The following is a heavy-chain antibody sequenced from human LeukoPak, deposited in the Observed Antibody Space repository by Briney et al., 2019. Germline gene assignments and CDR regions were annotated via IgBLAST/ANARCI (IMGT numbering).Heavy chain of an antibody. V-gene: IGHV3-74*01. CDR2: INSDGSST. CDR3: ARVKSSYGDYEL. CDR1: GFTFSSYW. D-gene: IGHD4-17*01. J-gene: IGHJ1*01. Sequence: PGGSLRLSCAASGFTFSSYWMHWVRQAPGKGQVWVSRINSDGSSTSYADSVKGRFTISRGNAKNTLYLQMNSLRAEDTAVYYCARVKSSYGDYELWGQGTLVTVSS.